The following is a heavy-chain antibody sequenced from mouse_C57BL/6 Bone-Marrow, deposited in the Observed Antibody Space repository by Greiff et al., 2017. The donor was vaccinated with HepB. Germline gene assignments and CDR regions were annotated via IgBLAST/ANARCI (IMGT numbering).Heavy chain of an antibody. CDR3: ARWGYGSSYFWYFDV. V-gene: IGHV1-18*01. D-gene: IGHD1-1*01. CDR2: INPNNGGT. CDR1: GYTFTDYN. Sequence: EVQRVESGPELVKPGASVKIPCKASGYTFTDYNMDWVKQSHGKSLEWIGDINPNNGGTIYNQKFKGKATLTVDKSSSTAYMELRSLTSEDTAVYYCARWGYGSSYFWYFDVWGTGTTVTVSS. J-gene: IGHJ1*03.